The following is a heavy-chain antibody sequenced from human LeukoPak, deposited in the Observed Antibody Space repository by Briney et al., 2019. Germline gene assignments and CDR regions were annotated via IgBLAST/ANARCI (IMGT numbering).Heavy chain of an antibody. J-gene: IGHJ5*02. V-gene: IGHV3-23*01. CDR3: AKVGYRSSPSSYSFVRATPIGPFEP. Sequence: GGSLRLSCAASGFTFSSYAMSWVRQAPGKGLEWFSAISGSGSSTYYADSVKGRFTISRDNSKNTLYLQMNRLRAEDTAVYDCAKVGYRSSPSSYSFVRATPIGPFEPWGQETLVTVSS. D-gene: IGHD2-2*02. CDR2: ISGSGSST. CDR1: GFTFSSYA.